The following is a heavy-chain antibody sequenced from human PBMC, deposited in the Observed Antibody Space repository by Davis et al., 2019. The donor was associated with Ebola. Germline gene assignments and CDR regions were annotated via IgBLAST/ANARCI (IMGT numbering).Heavy chain of an antibody. Sequence: ASVKVSCKASGYTFSAYAIHWVRQAPGQGLEWMGWISANNGNTAYAQILQGRVTMTTDTSTGIAYMELKSLRSDDTAVYFCARTCIVGTTTTAYDIWGQGTMVTVSS. D-gene: IGHD1-26*01. CDR1: GYTFSAYA. J-gene: IGHJ3*02. CDR3: ARTCIVGTTTTAYDI. CDR2: ISANNGNT. V-gene: IGHV1-18*01.